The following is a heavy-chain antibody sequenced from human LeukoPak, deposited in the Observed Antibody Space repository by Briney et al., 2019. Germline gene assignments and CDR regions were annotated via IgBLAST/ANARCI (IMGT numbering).Heavy chain of an antibody. J-gene: IGHJ4*02. CDR1: GCTFSSYA. Sequence: SVKVSCTSSGCTFSSYAINWMRQAPGQGLEWMGGISHIFGTANYAQKFQGRVTITADESTSTAYMDLSSLRAEDTAVYYCARGNRYEQWLVRGDYWGQGTLVTVSS. D-gene: IGHD6-19*01. CDR3: ARGNRYEQWLVRGDY. CDR2: ISHIFGTA. V-gene: IGHV1-69*13.